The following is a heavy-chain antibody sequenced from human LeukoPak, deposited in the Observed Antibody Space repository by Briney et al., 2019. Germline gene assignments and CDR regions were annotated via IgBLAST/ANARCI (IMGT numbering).Heavy chain of an antibody. D-gene: IGHD2-2*02. V-gene: IGHV1-18*01. J-gene: IGHJ6*03. CDR3: ARDGYCSSTSCYTEENYYYYYYMDV. CDR1: GYTFTSYG. Sequence: GASVKVSCKASGYTFTSYGISWVRQAPGQGLEWMGWISAYNGNTNYAQKLQGRVTMTTDTSTSTAYMELRSLRSDDTAVYYCARDGYCSSTSCYTEENYYYYYYMDVWGKGTTATVSS. CDR2: ISAYNGNT.